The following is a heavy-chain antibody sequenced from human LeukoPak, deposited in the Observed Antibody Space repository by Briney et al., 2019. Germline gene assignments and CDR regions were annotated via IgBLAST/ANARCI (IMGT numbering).Heavy chain of an antibody. CDR1: GGTFSSYA. Sequence: ASVKVSCKASGGTFSSYAISWVRQAPGQGLEWMGGIIPIFGTANYAQKFQGRVTITADESTSTAYMELSSLRSEDTAVYYCAGGIGDYSSSYTDYWGQGTLVTVSS. CDR3: AGGIGDYSSSYTDY. J-gene: IGHJ4*02. CDR2: IIPIFGTA. V-gene: IGHV1-69*13. D-gene: IGHD6-13*01.